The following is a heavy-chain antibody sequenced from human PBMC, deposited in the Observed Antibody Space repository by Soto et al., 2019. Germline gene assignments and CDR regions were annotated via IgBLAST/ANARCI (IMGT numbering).Heavy chain of an antibody. CDR1: GGSISSYY. J-gene: IGHJ5*02. D-gene: IGHD2-2*01. V-gene: IGHV4-59*01. CDR2: IYYSGST. Sequence: SETLSLTCTVSGGSISSYYWSWIRQPPGKGLEWIGYIYYSGSTNYNPSLKSRVTISVDTSKNQFSLKLSSVTAADTAVYYCARYLDGPAAMDNWFDPWGQGTLVTVSS. CDR3: ARYLDGPAAMDNWFDP.